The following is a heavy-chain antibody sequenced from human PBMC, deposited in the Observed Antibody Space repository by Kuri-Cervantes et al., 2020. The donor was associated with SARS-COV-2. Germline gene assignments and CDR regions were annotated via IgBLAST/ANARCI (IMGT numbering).Heavy chain of an antibody. CDR3: ARVVRGASVHWFDP. J-gene: IGHJ5*02. V-gene: IGHV3-7*01. D-gene: IGHD3-10*01. Sequence: GESLKISCAASGFTFSSYWMSWVRQAPGKGLEWVANIKQDGSEKYYVDSVKGRFTISRDNAKNSLYLQMNSLRAEDTAVYYCARVVRGASVHWFDPWGQGTQVTISS. CDR1: GFTFSSYW. CDR2: IKQDGSEK.